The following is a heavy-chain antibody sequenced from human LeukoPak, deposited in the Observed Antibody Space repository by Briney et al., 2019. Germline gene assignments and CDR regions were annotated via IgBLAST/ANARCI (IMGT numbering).Heavy chain of an antibody. Sequence: ASVKVSCKASGYTFTSYDINWVRQTTGQGLEWVGWMNPNSGNTGYAQKFQGRVTMTRNTSISTAYMELSSLRSEDTAVYYCARDIAAAGKANWFDRWGQGTLVTVSS. CDR2: MNPNSGNT. CDR3: ARDIAAAGKANWFDR. CDR1: GYTFTSYD. V-gene: IGHV1-8*01. J-gene: IGHJ5*02. D-gene: IGHD6-13*01.